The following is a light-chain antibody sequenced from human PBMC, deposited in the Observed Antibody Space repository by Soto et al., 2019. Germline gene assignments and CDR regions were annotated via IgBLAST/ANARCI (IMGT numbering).Light chain of an antibody. CDR1: SSNIGGNF. V-gene: IGLV1-47*01. CDR2: RNN. Sequence: QPVLTQPPSASGTPGQRVTISCSGSSSNIGGNFVYWYHQVPGTAPKLLIYRNNQRPSGVPDRFSGSKSGTSASLAISGLRSEDEAEYYCATWDDSPSGPWVFGGGTKLTVL. J-gene: IGLJ3*02. CDR3: ATWDDSPSGPWV.